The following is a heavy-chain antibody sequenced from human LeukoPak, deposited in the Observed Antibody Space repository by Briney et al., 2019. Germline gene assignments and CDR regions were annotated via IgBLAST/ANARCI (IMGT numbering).Heavy chain of an antibody. CDR3: ASSIAAAPYYFDY. J-gene: IGHJ4*02. V-gene: IGHV3-23*01. Sequence: GGSLRLSCAASGFTFSSYAMSWVRQAPGKGLEWVSAISGSGGSTYYADSVKGRFTISRDNSKNTLCLQMNSLRAEDTAVYYCASSIAAAPYYFDYWGQGTLVTVSS. CDR2: ISGSGGST. CDR1: GFTFSSYA. D-gene: IGHD6-13*01.